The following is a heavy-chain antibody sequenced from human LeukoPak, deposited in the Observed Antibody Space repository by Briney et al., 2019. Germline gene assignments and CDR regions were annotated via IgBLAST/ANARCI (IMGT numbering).Heavy chain of an antibody. D-gene: IGHD2-8*01. CDR1: GFMFRNYW. J-gene: IGHJ6*03. V-gene: IGHV3-7*01. CDR3: AREGPVLIRPTPSSSSYYYMDD. CDR2: IKQDGSEK. Sequence: GGSLRLSCAASGFMFRNYWMSWVRQAPGKVLDWVANIKQDGSEKHYVDPVKGRFTISRDNAKNSLYLQMNSLRAEDTAVYYCAREGPVLIRPTPSSSSYYYMDDWVKGTTVTVSS.